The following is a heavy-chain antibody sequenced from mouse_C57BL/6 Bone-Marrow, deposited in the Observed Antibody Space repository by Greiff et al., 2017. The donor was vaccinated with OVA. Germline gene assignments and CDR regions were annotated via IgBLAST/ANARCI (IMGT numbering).Heavy chain of an antibody. CDR2: IDPSDSYT. CDR1: GYTFTSYW. J-gene: IGHJ1*03. D-gene: IGHD2-2*01. V-gene: IGHV1-69*01. Sequence: QVQLQQPGAELVMPGASVKLSCKASGYTFTSYWMHWVKQRPGQGLEWIGEIDPSDSYTNYNQKFKGKSTLTVDKSSSTAYMQLSSLTSEDSAVYYCARGGVITRVWGTGTTVTVSS. CDR3: ARGGVITRV.